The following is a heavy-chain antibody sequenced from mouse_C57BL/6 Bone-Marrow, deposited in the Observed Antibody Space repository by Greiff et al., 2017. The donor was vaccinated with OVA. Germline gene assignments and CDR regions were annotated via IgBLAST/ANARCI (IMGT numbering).Heavy chain of an antibody. J-gene: IGHJ2*01. V-gene: IGHV1-81*01. CDR3: ARSSTVVASWYFDY. CDR1: GYTFTSYG. D-gene: IGHD1-1*01. CDR2: IYPRSGNT. Sequence: QVQLKESGAELARPGASVKLSCKASGYTFTSYGIRWVKQRTGQGLEWIGEIYPRSGNTYYNEKFKGKATLTADKSSSTAYMELRSLTSEDSAVYFCARSSTVVASWYFDYWGQGTTLTVSS.